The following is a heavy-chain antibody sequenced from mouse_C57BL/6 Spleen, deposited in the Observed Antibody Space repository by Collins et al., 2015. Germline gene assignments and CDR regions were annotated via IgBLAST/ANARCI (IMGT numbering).Heavy chain of an antibody. D-gene: IGHD2-3*01. Sequence: QVTLKESGPGMLQSSQTLSLTCSFSGFSLSTSGMGVSWIRQPSGKGLEWLAHIYWDDGKSYNPSLKSRLTISKDTSRNQVFLKITSVDTADTATYYCARGSDGYYLYFDYWGQGTTLTVSS. J-gene: IGHJ2*01. V-gene: IGHV8-12*01. CDR3: ARGSDGYYLYFDY. CDR2: IYWDDGK. CDR1: GFSLSTSGMG.